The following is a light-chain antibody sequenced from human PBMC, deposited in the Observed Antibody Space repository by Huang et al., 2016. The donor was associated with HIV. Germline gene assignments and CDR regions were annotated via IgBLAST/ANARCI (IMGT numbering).Light chain of an antibody. J-gene: IGKJ3*01. CDR3: QQYGGSPPFT. V-gene: IGKV3-20*01. CDR1: QSVSSNY. CDR2: GAH. Sequence: EIVLTQSPGTLLLSPGERATLSCRASQSVSSNYLAWFQQKRGQAPRLLIYGAHSRATGIPDRVKGSGSATEFTLTIDRLHSEDCAVYYCQQYGGSPPFTFGPGIKVDIK.